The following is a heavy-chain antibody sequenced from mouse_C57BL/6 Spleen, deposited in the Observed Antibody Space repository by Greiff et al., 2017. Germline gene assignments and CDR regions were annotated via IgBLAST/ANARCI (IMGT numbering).Heavy chain of an antibody. V-gene: IGHV5-17*01. J-gene: IGHJ4*01. Sequence: EVQGVESGGGLVQPGESLTLSCAVSGFSFSDYGMHWVRQAPEKGLEWVAYISSGSSTIYYADTVKGRFTISSDTAKNTLFLQMTSLRSEDTAMDDCARSYYYGSSYSYAMDYWGQGTSVTVSS. CDR1: GFSFSDYG. CDR3: ARSYYYGSSYSYAMDY. CDR2: ISSGSSTI. D-gene: IGHD1-1*01.